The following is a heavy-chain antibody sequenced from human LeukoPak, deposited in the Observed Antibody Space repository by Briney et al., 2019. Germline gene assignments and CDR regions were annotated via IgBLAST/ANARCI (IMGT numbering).Heavy chain of an antibody. CDR2: INPNSGKT. CDR1: GYTFTGHY. J-gene: IGHJ6*02. Sequence: ASVEVSCKASGYTFTGHYIHWVRQAPGQGLEWMGWINPNSGKTNYPQKFQGRVTKTRNTSISSAYMELSRLRYDDNAVYYCARVIDNYGMDVWGQGTTVIVSS. D-gene: IGHD2/OR15-2a*01. CDR3: ARVIDNYGMDV. V-gene: IGHV1-2*02.